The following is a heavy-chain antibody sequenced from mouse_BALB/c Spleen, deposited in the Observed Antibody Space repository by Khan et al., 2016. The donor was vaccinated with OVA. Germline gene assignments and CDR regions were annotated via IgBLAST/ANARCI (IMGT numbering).Heavy chain of an antibody. V-gene: IGHV5-9-3*01. D-gene: IGHD1-1*01. CDR1: GFTFSTYA. CDR2: ISSSGDYI. J-gene: IGHJ3*01. Sequence: EVELVESGGDLVRPGGSLKLSCSASGFTFSTYAMSWVRQTPEKRLEWVATISSSGDYIYYPDSVKGRFTISGDTAKNTLYLQMSSLRSEDTAMYYCARHNYGPFAYWGQGTLVTVSA. CDR3: ARHNYGPFAY.